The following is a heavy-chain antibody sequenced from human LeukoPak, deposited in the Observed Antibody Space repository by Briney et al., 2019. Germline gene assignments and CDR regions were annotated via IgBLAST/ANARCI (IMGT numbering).Heavy chain of an antibody. V-gene: IGHV4-31*03. D-gene: IGHD5-18*01. Sequence: SETLSLTCTVSGGSISSGGYYWSWIRQHPGKGLEWIGYIYYSGSTYYNPSLKSRVTISVDTSKNQFSLKLSSVTAADTAVHYCAGEIDTAMVTSDYWGQGTLVTVSS. CDR2: IYYSGST. CDR3: AGEIDTAMVTSDY. CDR1: GGSISSGGYY. J-gene: IGHJ4*02.